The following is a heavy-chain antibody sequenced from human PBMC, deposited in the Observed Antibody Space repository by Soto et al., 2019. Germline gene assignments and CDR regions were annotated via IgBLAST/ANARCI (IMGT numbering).Heavy chain of an antibody. Sequence: PGGSLRLSCAGSGFTFSSYAMHWVRQAPGKGLEWVAVISYDGSNKYYADSVKGRFTISRDNSKNTLYLQMNSLRAEDTAVYYCARDPAPNRGYPNCFDPWGQGTLVTVSS. CDR2: ISYDGSNK. V-gene: IGHV3-30-3*01. J-gene: IGHJ5*02. CDR3: ARDPAPNRGYPNCFDP. D-gene: IGHD5-18*01. CDR1: GFTFSSYA.